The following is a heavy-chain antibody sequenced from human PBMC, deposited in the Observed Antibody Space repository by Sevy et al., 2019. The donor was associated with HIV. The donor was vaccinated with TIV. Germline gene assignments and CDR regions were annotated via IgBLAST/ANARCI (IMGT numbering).Heavy chain of an antibody. D-gene: IGHD3-10*01. CDR2: IQYDGSNK. CDR3: VKEGGGPGGDH. Sequence: GGSLSLSCAASGFSFSSYGMHWVRQAPGKGLEWMSYIQYDGSNKDYADSVKGRFTICRDNTKNTLYLQMNSLRVEDTAEFYCVKEGGGPGGDHWGQGTLVTVSS. J-gene: IGHJ4*02. V-gene: IGHV3-30*02. CDR1: GFSFSSYG.